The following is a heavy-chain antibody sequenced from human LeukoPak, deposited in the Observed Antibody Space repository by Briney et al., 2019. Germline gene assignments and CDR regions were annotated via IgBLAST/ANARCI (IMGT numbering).Heavy chain of an antibody. CDR2: INHSGST. J-gene: IGHJ5*02. CDR1: GGSVSGYF. CDR3: AGFTPALDP. Sequence: SETLSLTCTVSGGSVSGYFWSWIRQPPGKGLEWIGEINHSGSTNYNPSLKSRVTISVDTSKNQFSLKLSSVTAADTAVYYCAGFTPALDPWGQGTLVTVSS. D-gene: IGHD2-15*01. V-gene: IGHV4-34*01.